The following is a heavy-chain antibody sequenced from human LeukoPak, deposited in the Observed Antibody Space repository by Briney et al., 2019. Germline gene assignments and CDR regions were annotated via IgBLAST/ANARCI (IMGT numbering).Heavy chain of an antibody. CDR1: GFLFSKFA. Sequence: PGGSLRLSCEASGFLFSKFAMTWVRQAPGKGLMWVSGIADNGATYYADSVKGRFIISRDNSKNMVFLQMDSLRGEDTALYYCAKVGVELHYYYYMDVWGRGTTVTVSS. V-gene: IGHV3-23*01. D-gene: IGHD3-3*01. CDR2: IADNGAT. CDR3: AKVGVELHYYYYMDV. J-gene: IGHJ6*03.